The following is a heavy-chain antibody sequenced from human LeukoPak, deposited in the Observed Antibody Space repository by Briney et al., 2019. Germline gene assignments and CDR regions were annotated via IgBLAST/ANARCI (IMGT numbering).Heavy chain of an antibody. Sequence: SETLSLTCAVYGGSFSGYYWSWIRQPPGKGLEWIGEINHSGSTNYNPSLKSRVTISVDTSKNQFSLKLSSVTAADTAVYYCARGSLIVVVITQNQHYFDYWGQGTLVTVSS. CDR3: ARGSLIVVVITQNQHYFDY. V-gene: IGHV4-34*01. CDR2: INHSGST. D-gene: IGHD3-22*01. CDR1: GGSFSGYY. J-gene: IGHJ4*02.